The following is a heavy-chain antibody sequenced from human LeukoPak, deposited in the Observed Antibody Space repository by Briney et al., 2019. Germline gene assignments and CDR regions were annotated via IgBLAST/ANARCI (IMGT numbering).Heavy chain of an antibody. CDR3: ARSGYDSSGYRIEDY. J-gene: IGHJ4*02. CDR1: GFTFISFW. V-gene: IGHV3-7*01. D-gene: IGHD3-22*01. Sequence: GGSLRLSCTASGFTFISFWMTWVRQAPGKGLEWVANIKQDGGEKYDVDSVKGRFTISRDNAKNSLYLQMNNLRAEDTAVYYCARSGYDSSGYRIEDYWGQGTLVTVSP. CDR2: IKQDGGEK.